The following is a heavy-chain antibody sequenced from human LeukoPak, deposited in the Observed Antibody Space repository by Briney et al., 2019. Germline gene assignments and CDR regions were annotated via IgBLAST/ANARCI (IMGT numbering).Heavy chain of an antibody. J-gene: IGHJ4*02. D-gene: IGHD6-13*01. CDR2: ISYDGSNK. CDR3: ARGGKGQDLIKSKQQLVRQRLDY. CDR1: GFTFSSYA. V-gene: IGHV3-30*01. Sequence: GRSLRLSCAASGFTFSSYAMHWVRQAPGKGLEWVAVISYDGSNKYYADSVKGRFTISRDNSKNTLYLQMNSLRAEDTAVYYCARGGKGQDLIKSKQQLVRQRLDYWGQGTLVTVSS.